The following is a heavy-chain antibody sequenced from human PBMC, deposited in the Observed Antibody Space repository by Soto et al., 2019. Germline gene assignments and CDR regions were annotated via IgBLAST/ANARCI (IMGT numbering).Heavy chain of an antibody. V-gene: IGHV6-1*01. CDR1: RYSLSSNTAA. CDR2: TYYRSKWYN. Sequence: PSQTLSRTCAISRYSLSSNTAASNWIRQSPSRGLEWLGRTYYRSKWYNDYAVSVKSRITINPDTSKNQFSLQLNSVTPEDTAVYYCARERAGYSSGWYSIDYWGQGTLVTVSS. D-gene: IGHD6-19*01. J-gene: IGHJ4*02. CDR3: ARERAGYSSGWYSIDY.